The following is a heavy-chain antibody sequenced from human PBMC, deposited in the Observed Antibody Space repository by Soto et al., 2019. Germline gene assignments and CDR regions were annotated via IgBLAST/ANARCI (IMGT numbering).Heavy chain of an antibody. CDR3: AHRADLIGNWNGAYCVF. CDR2: IYWDDDK. J-gene: IGHJ4*01. V-gene: IGHV2-5*02. D-gene: IGHD1-1*01. CDR1: GFSLTARPVG. Sequence: QITLKESGPTRVKPTQTLTLTCTFSGFSLTARPVGLAWIRQPPGKALEPLAVIYWDDDKRYNPSLKTKLTTTEDTYNNLVFLTMTNVAPGVSATYYYAHRADLIGNWNGAYCVFWGHGALVTVSS.